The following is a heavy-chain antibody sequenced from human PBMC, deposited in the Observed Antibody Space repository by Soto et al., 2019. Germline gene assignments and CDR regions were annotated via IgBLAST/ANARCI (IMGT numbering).Heavy chain of an antibody. CDR1: GGTFSSYT. D-gene: IGHD1-1*01. Sequence: ASVKVSCKASGGTFSSYTISWVRQAPGQGLEWMGRIIPILGIANYAQKFQGRVTITADKSTSTAYMELSSLRSEDTAVYYCARAQLERLPNDFDYWGQGTLVTVSS. V-gene: IGHV1-69*02. CDR3: ARAQLERLPNDFDY. CDR2: IIPILGIA. J-gene: IGHJ4*02.